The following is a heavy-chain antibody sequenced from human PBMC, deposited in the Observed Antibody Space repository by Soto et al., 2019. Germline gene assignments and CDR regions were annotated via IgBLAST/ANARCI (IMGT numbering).Heavy chain of an antibody. D-gene: IGHD2-2*01. CDR1: GYSFTSYW. V-gene: IGHV5-10-1*01. CDR3: ASSPRGYCSSTSCRELGNYYGMDV. J-gene: IGHJ6*02. CDR2: IDPSDSYT. Sequence: AGESLKISCKGSGYSFTSYWISWVRQMPGKGLEWMGRIDPSDSYTNYSPSFQGHVTISADKSISTAYLQWSSLKASDTAMYYCASSPRGYCSSTSCRELGNYYGMDVWGQGTTVTVS.